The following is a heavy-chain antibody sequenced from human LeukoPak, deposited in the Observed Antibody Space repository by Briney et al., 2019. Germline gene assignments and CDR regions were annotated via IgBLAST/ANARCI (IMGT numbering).Heavy chain of an antibody. J-gene: IGHJ4*02. Sequence: PSETLSLTCTVSGGSISSSSYYWGWIRQPPGKGLEWIGSIYYSGSTYYNPSLKSRVTISVDTSKNQFSLKLSSVTAADTAVYYCAALNSSGWYVYFDYWGQGTLVTDSS. V-gene: IGHV4-39*01. D-gene: IGHD6-19*01. CDR2: IYYSGST. CDR1: GGSISSSSYY. CDR3: AALNSSGWYVYFDY.